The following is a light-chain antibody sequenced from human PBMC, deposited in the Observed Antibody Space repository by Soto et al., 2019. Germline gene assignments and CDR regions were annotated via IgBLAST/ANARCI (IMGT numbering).Light chain of an antibody. CDR3: ASWDDSLNVWV. CDR2: SLN. CDR1: RSNIGGNT. J-gene: IGLJ3*02. V-gene: IGLV1-44*01. Sequence: QPVLTQPPSASGTPGQRVTISCSGSRSNIGGNTPNWYQQVPGTAPKLLINSLNQRPSGVPDRFSGSKSGTSASLAISGLQSEDEADYYCASWDDSLNVWVFGGGTKLTVL.